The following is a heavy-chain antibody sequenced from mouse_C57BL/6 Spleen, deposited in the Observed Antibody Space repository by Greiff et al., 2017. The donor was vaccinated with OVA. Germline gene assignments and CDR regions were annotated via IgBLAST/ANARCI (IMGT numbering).Heavy chain of an antibody. D-gene: IGHD1-1*01. Sequence: QVQLQQSGPELVKPGASVKLSCKASGYTFTSYDINWVKQRPGQGLEWIGWIYPRDGSTKYNEKFKGKATLTVDTSSRTAYMELHSLTSEVSAFYFCARFPPITTVVEDWYFDVWGTGTTVTVSS. V-gene: IGHV1-85*01. CDR1: GYTFTSYD. CDR3: ARFPPITTVVEDWYFDV. CDR2: IYPRDGST. J-gene: IGHJ1*03.